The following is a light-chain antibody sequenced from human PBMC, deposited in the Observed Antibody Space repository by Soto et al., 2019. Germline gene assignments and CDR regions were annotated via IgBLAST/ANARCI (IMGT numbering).Light chain of an antibody. CDR2: QDS. Sequence: SYELTQPPSVSVSPGQTASITCSGDKLGDKYACWYQQKPGQSPVLVIYQDSKRPSGIPERFSGSNSGNTATLTISGTHAMDEADYYCQAWDSRNYVVFGGGTKLTVL. CDR3: QAWDSRNYVV. J-gene: IGLJ2*01. CDR1: KLGDKY. V-gene: IGLV3-1*01.